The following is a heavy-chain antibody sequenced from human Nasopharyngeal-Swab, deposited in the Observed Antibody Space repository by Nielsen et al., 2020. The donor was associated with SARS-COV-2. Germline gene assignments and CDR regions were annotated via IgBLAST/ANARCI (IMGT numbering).Heavy chain of an antibody. D-gene: IGHD3-16*01. V-gene: IGHV3-74*01. CDR2: INTDASRT. Sequence: GESLKISCAALGFTLSNYWIHWVRQTPGKGLLWVSRINTDASRTSYADSVKGRFTISRDNAKNTVYLQMNSLRGEDTAVYYCTRVDVHDAFDMWCQGKMVTVSS. CDR3: TRVDVHDAFDM. CDR1: GFTLSNYW. J-gene: IGHJ3*02.